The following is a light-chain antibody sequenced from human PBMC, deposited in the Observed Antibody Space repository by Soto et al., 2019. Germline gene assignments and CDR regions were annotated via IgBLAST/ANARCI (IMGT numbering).Light chain of an antibody. CDR3: CSYAGTTTWV. V-gene: IGLV2-8*01. CDR1: SSDVGGYDY. J-gene: IGLJ3*02. Sequence: QSVLTQPPSASGSPGQSVTISCTGTSSDVGGYDYVSWYQQYPGKTPKLMIFEVTKRPSGVPDRFSGSKSGNTASLTVSGLQAEDEADYYCCSYAGTTTWVFGGGTQLTVL. CDR2: EVT.